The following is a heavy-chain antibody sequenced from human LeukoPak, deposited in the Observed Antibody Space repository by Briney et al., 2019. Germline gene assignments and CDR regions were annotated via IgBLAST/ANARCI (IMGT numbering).Heavy chain of an antibody. CDR3: ARLWSTDCRGGSCPHQPNY. V-gene: IGHV4-39*01. J-gene: IGHJ4*02. D-gene: IGHD2-15*01. CDR2: IHYSGST. Sequence: TSETLSLTCTVSGGSISSSAYHWGWIRQPLGKGLEWIVSIHYSGSTYYNPSLKSRVTISVDTSKNQFSLKLSSVTAADTAVYYCARLWSTDCRGGSCPHQPNYWGQGTLVTVSS. CDR1: GGSISSSAYH.